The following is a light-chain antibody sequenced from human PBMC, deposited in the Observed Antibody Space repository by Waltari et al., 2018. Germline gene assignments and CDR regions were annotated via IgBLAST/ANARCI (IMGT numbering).Light chain of an antibody. Sequence: EIVFTQSPATLSLSPGERATLSCRASQSVSRYLAWYQQRPGQAPRLLIYDASNRATGIPARFSGSGSGTDFTLTISSLEPEDSAVYYCQQRSNWLTFGGGTKVEIK. J-gene: IGKJ4*01. CDR3: QQRSNWLT. CDR1: QSVSRY. CDR2: DAS. V-gene: IGKV3-11*01.